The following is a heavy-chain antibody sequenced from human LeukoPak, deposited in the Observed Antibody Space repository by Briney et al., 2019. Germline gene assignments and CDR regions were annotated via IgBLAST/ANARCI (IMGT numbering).Heavy chain of an antibody. D-gene: IGHD2-2*01. CDR2: INPNSGNT. J-gene: IGHJ5*02. V-gene: IGHV1-8*03. Sequence: ASVKVSCKASGYTFTGYYMHWVRQAPGQGLEWMGRINPNSGNTGYAQKFQGRVTITRNTSISTAYMELSSLRSEDTAVYYCARGAIGYCSSTSCFSPTRFDPWGQGTLVTVSS. CDR1: GYTFTGYY. CDR3: ARGAIGYCSSTSCFSPTRFDP.